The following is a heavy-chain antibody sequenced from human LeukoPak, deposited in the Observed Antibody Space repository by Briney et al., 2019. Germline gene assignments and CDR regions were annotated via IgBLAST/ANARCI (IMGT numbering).Heavy chain of an antibody. Sequence: SETLSLTCAVSGGSVSNYYWSWIRQSPGKGLEWIGYIYYTETSYNPSLKSRVTISADTSKNQFSLKLYSVTAADTAVYYCATRKLGNDYWGQGTLVTVSS. CDR3: ATRKLGNDY. J-gene: IGHJ4*02. CDR2: IYYTET. D-gene: IGHD7-27*01. V-gene: IGHV4-59*02. CDR1: GGSVSNYY.